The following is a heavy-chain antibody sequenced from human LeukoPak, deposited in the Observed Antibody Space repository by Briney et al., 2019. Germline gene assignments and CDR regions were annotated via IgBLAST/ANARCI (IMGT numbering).Heavy chain of an antibody. CDR3: AKDSTIAAPGRLGFDY. V-gene: IGHV3-23*01. CDR1: GFTFSSYA. CDR2: ISGSGGST. Sequence: PGGSLRLSCAASGFTFSSYAMSWVRQAPGKGLEWVSAISGSGGSTYYADSVKGRFTISRDNSKNTLYLQMNGLRAEDTAVYYCAKDSTIAAPGRLGFDYWGQGTLVTVSS. D-gene: IGHD6-13*01. J-gene: IGHJ4*02.